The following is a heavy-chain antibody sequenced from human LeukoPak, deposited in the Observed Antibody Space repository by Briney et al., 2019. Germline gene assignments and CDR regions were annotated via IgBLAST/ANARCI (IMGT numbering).Heavy chain of an antibody. CDR2: IKQDGSER. CDR3: ARDGSRGERLWLVVYGMDV. Sequence: GSLRLSCAASGFTFSSYWMSWVRQAPGKGLEWVADIKQDGSERYYVDSVKGRFTISRDNAKNSLYLQMNSLRAEDTAVYYCARDGSRGERLWLVVYGMDVWGQGTTVTVSS. CDR1: GFTFSSYW. D-gene: IGHD5-18*01. J-gene: IGHJ6*02. V-gene: IGHV3-7*01.